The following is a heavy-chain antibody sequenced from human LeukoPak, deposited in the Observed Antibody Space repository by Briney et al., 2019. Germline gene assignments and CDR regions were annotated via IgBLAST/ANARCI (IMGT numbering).Heavy chain of an antibody. V-gene: IGHV3-30-3*01. CDR3: AKAVGSISWSFDY. Sequence: GGSLRLSCAASGFTLSSYAMHWVRQAPGKGLEWVALISYDGSNKYYADSVKGRFTISRDNSKNTLYLQMNSLRPEDTALYYCAKAVGSISWSFDYWGQGTLVTVSS. D-gene: IGHD6-13*01. CDR1: GFTLSSYA. CDR2: ISYDGSNK. J-gene: IGHJ4*02.